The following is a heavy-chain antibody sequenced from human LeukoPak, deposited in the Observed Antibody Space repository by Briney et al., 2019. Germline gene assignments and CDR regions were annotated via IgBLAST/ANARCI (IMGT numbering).Heavy chain of an antibody. D-gene: IGHD6-19*01. Sequence: SETLSPTCAVYGGSFSGYYWSWIRQPPGKGLEWIGEINHSGSTNYNPSLKSRVTISVDTSKNQFSLKLSSVTAADTAVYYCATAGYSSVPGAFDIWGQGTMVTVSS. CDR1: GGSFSGYY. CDR2: INHSGST. J-gene: IGHJ3*02. CDR3: ATAGYSSVPGAFDI. V-gene: IGHV4-34*01.